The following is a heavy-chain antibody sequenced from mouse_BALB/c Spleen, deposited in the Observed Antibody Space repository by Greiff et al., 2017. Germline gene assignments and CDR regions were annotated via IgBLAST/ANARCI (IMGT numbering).Heavy chain of an antibody. CDR1: GYSFTSYW. D-gene: IGHD1-2*01. J-gene: IGHJ2*01. CDR2: IDPSDSET. V-gene: IGHV1-74*01. Sequence: QVQLQQSGPQLVRPGASVKISCKASGYSFTSYWMHWVKQRPGQGLEWIGMIDPSDSETRLNQKFKDKATLTVDKSSSTAYMQLSSPTSEDSAVYYCAIHRFTTASYYFDYWGQGTTLTVSS. CDR3: AIHRFTTASYYFDY.